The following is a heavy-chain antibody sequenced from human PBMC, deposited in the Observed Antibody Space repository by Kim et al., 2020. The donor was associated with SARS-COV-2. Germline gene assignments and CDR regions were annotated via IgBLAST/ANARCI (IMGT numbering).Heavy chain of an antibody. CDR2: FDPEDGET. Sequence: ASVKVSCKVSGYTLTELSMHWVRQAPGKGLEWMGGFDPEDGETIYAQKFQGRVTMTEDTSTDTAYMELSSLRSEDTAVYYCATPVDTAMFDYYYYGMDVWGQGTTVTVSS. V-gene: IGHV1-24*01. J-gene: IGHJ6*02. CDR1: GYTLTELS. CDR3: ATPVDTAMFDYYYYGMDV. D-gene: IGHD5-18*01.